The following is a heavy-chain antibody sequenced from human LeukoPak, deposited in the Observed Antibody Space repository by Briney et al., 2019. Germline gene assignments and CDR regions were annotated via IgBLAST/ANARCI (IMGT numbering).Heavy chain of an antibody. Sequence: GGSLRLSCAATGFTYIHYHMNWVGQAPGKGLECLAYISGSGSGIYYADSVKGRFTLSRDNAKNSLYLQMNSLRAEDTAVYYCARDHLFSDSSGYYFDYWGQGTLVTVSS. V-gene: IGHV3-48*01. CDR2: ISGSGSGI. J-gene: IGHJ4*02. CDR3: ARDHLFSDSSGYYFDY. CDR1: GFTYIHYH. D-gene: IGHD3-22*01.